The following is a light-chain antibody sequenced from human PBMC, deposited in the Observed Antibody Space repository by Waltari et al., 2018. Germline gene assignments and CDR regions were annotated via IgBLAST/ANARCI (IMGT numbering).Light chain of an antibody. CDR1: SSDVGGYTY. Sequence: QSALTQPASVSGSPGQSITISCTGTSSDVGGYTYVSWYQQYPGKAPKLMIYDVSYRPSGVSNRFSGSKSGNTASLTISGLQAEDEADYYCSSYRSSSPYVFGTGTKVTVL. CDR2: DVS. J-gene: IGLJ1*01. CDR3: SSYRSSSPYV. V-gene: IGLV2-14*03.